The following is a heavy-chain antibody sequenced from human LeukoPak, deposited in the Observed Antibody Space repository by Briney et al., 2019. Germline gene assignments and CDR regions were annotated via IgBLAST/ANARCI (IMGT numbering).Heavy chain of an antibody. D-gene: IGHD3-10*02. CDR1: GLSISRYG. V-gene: IGHV3-21*01. Sequence: GGSLRLSCSVSGLSISRYGMSRVRQAPGKGLEWVSFISSSSYIYYADSVKGRFTISRDNAKNSLYLQMNSLRAEDTAVYYCARGTMFPYYFDYWGQGTLVTVSS. J-gene: IGHJ4*02. CDR2: ISSSSYI. CDR3: ARGTMFPYYFDY.